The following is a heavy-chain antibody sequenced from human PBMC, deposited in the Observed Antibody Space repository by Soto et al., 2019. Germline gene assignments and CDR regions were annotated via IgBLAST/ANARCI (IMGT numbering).Heavy chain of an antibody. CDR1: GFTFSSYG. CDR2: ISYDGSNK. J-gene: IGHJ6*02. CDR3: AKDQRYSYGRAWYYGMDV. V-gene: IGHV3-30*18. D-gene: IGHD5-18*01. Sequence: PGGSLRLSCAASGFTFSSYGMHWVRQAPGKGLEWVAVISYDGSNKYYADSVKGRFTISRYNSKNTLYLQMNSLRAEDTAVYYCAKDQRYSYGRAWYYGMDVWGQGTTVTVSS.